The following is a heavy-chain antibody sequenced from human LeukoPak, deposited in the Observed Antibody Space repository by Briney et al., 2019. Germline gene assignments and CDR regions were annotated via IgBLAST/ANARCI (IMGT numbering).Heavy chain of an antibody. D-gene: IGHD6-19*01. V-gene: IGHV3-23*01. CDR2: VSGSGGNT. Sequence: HPGGSLRLSCAASGFTFSDSAMTWVRQAPGKGLEWVSTVSGSGGNTHYADSVKGRFTISRDNSKNTLYLQINSLRAEDTAVYYYAKVMGKWLVPGGAFDIWGQGTMVTVSS. CDR1: GFTFSDSA. J-gene: IGHJ3*02. CDR3: AKVMGKWLVPGGAFDI.